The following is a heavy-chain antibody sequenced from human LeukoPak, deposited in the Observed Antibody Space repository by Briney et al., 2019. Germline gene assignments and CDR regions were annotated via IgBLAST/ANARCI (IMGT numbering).Heavy chain of an antibody. Sequence: PGGSLRLSCAASGFTFSDSYMTWVRQAPGKGVEWVAYISGSGHDINYSESAKGRFTISRDNARNLLHLQMNSLRVEDTAVYYCAEGKFDYWGQGTLVTVSS. V-gene: IGHV3-11*06. CDR1: GFTFSDSY. CDR2: ISGSGHDI. CDR3: AEGKFDY. J-gene: IGHJ4*02.